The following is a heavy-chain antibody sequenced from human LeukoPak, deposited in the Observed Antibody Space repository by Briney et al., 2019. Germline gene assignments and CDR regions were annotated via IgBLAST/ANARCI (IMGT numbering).Heavy chain of an antibody. CDR2: ISGSGGST. J-gene: IGHJ3*02. V-gene: IGHV3-23*01. CDR1: GFTFSSYA. D-gene: IGHD2-2*01. Sequence: GGSLRLSCAASGFTFSSYAMSWVRQAPGKGLEWVSAISGSGGSTYYADSVKGRFTISRDNSKNTLYLQMNSLRAKDTAVYYCAKDGFGVGQLCLHDAFDIWGQGTMVTVSS. CDR3: AKDGFGVGQLCLHDAFDI.